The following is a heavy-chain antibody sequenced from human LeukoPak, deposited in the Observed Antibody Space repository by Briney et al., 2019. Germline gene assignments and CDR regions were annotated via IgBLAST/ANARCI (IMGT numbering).Heavy chain of an antibody. CDR1: GFTFSSYG. J-gene: IGHJ4*02. CDR3: AKEDFDSSCYYPDY. Sequence: GGSLRLSCAASGFTFSSYGMHWVRQAPGKGLEWVAVISYDGSNKYYADSVKGRFTISRDNSKNTLYLQMNSLRAEDTAVYYCAKEDFDSSCYYPDYWGQGTLVTVSS. CDR2: ISYDGSNK. D-gene: IGHD3-22*01. V-gene: IGHV3-30*18.